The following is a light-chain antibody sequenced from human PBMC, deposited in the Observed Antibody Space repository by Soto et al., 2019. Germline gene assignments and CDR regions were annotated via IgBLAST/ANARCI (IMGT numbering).Light chain of an antibody. V-gene: IGKV3-20*01. CDR3: QQYTGPPTT. CDR2: DTS. Sequence: EIVMTQSPASLSVTPGERVTLSCRASQSVNRQVLWYQHRPGQAPRLLIYDTSTRAAGIPDRFSGSGSGTDFTLTITRLEPEDSAVYFCQQYTGPPTTFGQGTRLEI. J-gene: IGKJ5*01. CDR1: QSVNRQV.